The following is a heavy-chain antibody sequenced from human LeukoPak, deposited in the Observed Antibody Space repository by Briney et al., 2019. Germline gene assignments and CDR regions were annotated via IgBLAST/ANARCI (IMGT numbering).Heavy chain of an antibody. CDR3: ARVYLGGDGYNFFDY. V-gene: IGHV4-34*01. D-gene: IGHD5-24*01. CDR2: INHSGST. J-gene: IGHJ4*02. CDR1: GGSFSGYY. Sequence: SETLSLTCAVYGGSFSGYYWSWIRQPPGKGLEWIGEINHSGSTNYNPSLKSRVTISVDTSKNQFSLKLSSVTAADTAVYYCARVYLGGDGYNFFDYWGQGTLVTVSS.